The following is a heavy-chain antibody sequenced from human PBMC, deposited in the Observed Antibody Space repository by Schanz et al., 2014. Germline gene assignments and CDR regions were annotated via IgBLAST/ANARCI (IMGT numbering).Heavy chain of an antibody. Sequence: EVQLLESGGGLVQPGGSLRLSCAASGFTFSSYAMSWVRQAPGKGLEWVSAISGGCGTTYYADSVKGRFTISRDNSKNTLYLQMNSLRAEDTAVYYCAKGRFGELSAFDIWGQGTMVTVSS. V-gene: IGHV3-23*01. CDR3: AKGRFGELSAFDI. CDR2: ISGGCGTT. CDR1: GFTFSSYA. D-gene: IGHD3-10*01. J-gene: IGHJ3*02.